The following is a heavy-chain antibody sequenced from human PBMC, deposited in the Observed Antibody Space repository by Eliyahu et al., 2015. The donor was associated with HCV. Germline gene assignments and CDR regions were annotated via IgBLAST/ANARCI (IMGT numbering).Heavy chain of an antibody. D-gene: IGHD1-26*01. Sequence: EVQLQESGGXLVPPGESLXLSCAASGFTLSTYAMIWVRQAPGKGLEWVASITGTGGNGYYAVPVKDRFTISRDNSKNTLYLQMDSLRAEDTALYYCAKREGGAYYRGWIDYWGQGTLVTVSS. V-gene: IGHV3-23*01. CDR2: ITGTGGNG. CDR1: GFTLSTYA. J-gene: IGHJ4*02. CDR3: AKREGGAYYRGWIDY.